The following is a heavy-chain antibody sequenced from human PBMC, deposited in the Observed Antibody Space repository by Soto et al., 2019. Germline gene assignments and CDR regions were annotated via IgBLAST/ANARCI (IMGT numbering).Heavy chain of an antibody. V-gene: IGHV1-2*04. CDR3: ARGSGRGYAKWFDP. J-gene: IGHJ5*02. CDR1: GYTFTGYY. Sequence: ASVKVSCKASGYTFTGYYMHWVRQAPGQGLEWMGWINPNSGGTNYAQKFQGWVTMTRDTSISTAYMELSRLRSDDTAVYYCARGSGRGYAKWFDPWGQGTLVTVPS. CDR2: INPNSGGT. D-gene: IGHD1-1*01.